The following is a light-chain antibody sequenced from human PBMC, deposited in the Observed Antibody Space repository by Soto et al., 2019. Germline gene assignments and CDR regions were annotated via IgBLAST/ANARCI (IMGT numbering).Light chain of an antibody. CDR1: QTVTSY. J-gene: IGKJ1*01. CDR3: QQSYRFPKT. Sequence: DVQMTQSPSSLSASVGDSLTLTRRASQTVTSYLNWYQQKRGKAPKLXIYAAYTLQSGVRSRFSGSGSGTEFTLTIISLQPEDFATYYCQQSYRFPKTFGQGTKVDIK. V-gene: IGKV1-39*01. CDR2: AAY.